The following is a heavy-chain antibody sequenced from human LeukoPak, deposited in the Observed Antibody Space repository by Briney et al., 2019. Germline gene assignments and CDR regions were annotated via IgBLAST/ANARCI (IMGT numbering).Heavy chain of an antibody. CDR1: GGTFSSYA. J-gene: IGHJ4*02. Sequence: GSSVKVSWKASGGTFSSYAISWVRQARGQGLDWMGAIIPIFGTANYAQKFQGRVTITTDESTSTAYMELSSLRSEDTAVYYCARDSSVVGATSRYFDYWGQGTLVTVSS. CDR2: IIPIFGTA. CDR3: ARDSSVVGATSRYFDY. D-gene: IGHD1-26*01. V-gene: IGHV1-69*05.